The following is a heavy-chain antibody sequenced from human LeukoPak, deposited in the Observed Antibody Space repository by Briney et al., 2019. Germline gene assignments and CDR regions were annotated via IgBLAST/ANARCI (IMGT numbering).Heavy chain of an antibody. Sequence: GGSLRLSCAASGFTFSSYAMSWVRQAPGKGLEWVSAISGSGGSTYYADSVKGRFTISRDNSKNTLYLQMNSLRAEDTAVYYCAADSSGYYGPRFDYWGQGTLVTVSS. V-gene: IGHV3-23*01. CDR2: ISGSGGST. CDR3: AADSSGYYGPRFDY. D-gene: IGHD3-22*01. CDR1: GFTFSSYA. J-gene: IGHJ4*02.